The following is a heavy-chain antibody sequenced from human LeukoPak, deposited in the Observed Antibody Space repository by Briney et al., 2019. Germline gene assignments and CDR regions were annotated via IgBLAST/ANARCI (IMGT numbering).Heavy chain of an antibody. CDR2: IYYSGST. D-gene: IGHD6-6*01. V-gene: IGHV4-39*07. CDR3: ARAYSSSSGPRVYYYYYMDV. Sequence: SETLSLTCTVSGGSISSSSYYWGWIRQPPGKGLEWIGSIYYSGSTYYNPSLKSRVTISVDTSKNQFSLKLSSVTAADTAVYYCARAYSSSSGPRVYYYYYMDVWGKGTTVTVSS. CDR1: GGSISSSSYY. J-gene: IGHJ6*03.